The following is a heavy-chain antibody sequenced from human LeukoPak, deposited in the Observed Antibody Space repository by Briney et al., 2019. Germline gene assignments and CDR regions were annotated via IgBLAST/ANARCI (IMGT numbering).Heavy chain of an antibody. V-gene: IGHV3-23*01. CDR2: ISGTGGST. J-gene: IGHJ4*02. Sequence: GGSLRLSCAASGFTFSSYAMSWVCQAPGEGLEWVSSISGTGGSTYYADSVKGRFTISRDNSKNTLFLQMNSLRAEDTALYYCAKHFGSGDYYNFFDDWGQGTLVSVSS. CDR3: AKHFGSGDYYNFFDD. CDR1: GFTFSSYA. D-gene: IGHD3-10*01.